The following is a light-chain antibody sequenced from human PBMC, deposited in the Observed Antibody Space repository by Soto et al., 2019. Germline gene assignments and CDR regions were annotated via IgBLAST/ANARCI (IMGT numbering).Light chain of an antibody. CDR2: WAS. V-gene: IGKV4-1*01. CDR3: QQYYTTPIT. J-gene: IGKJ5*01. Sequence: DIVMTQSPDSLAVSLGERATINCKSSQTVLYSSNNKKYLAWYQQKPGQPPKLLIYWASTRESGVPDRFSGSGSGTDFTLTISSLQADDVAVYYCQQYYTTPITFGQGTRLEIK. CDR1: QTVLYSSNNKKY.